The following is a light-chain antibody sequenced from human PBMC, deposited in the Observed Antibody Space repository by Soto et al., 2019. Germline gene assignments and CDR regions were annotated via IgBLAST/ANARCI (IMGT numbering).Light chain of an antibody. CDR1: QSVSSSY. J-gene: IGKJ4*01. Sequence: ETVLTQSPGTLSLSPGDRATLSCRASQSVSSSYLAGYQQKPGQAPRLLIYGASSRATGIPDRFSGSGSGTDFTLTISRLEPEDCALYYCQQYGSSPLTFGGGTKVEIK. CDR3: QQYGSSPLT. V-gene: IGKV3-20*01. CDR2: GAS.